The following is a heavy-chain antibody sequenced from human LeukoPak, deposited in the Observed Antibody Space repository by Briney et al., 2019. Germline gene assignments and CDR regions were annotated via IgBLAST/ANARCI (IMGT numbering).Heavy chain of an antibody. CDR3: ARGNIAAAGTKVAFDI. CDR2: ISSSSSYI. V-gene: IGHV3-21*01. CDR1: GFTFSSYS. D-gene: IGHD6-13*01. J-gene: IGHJ3*02. Sequence: GGSLRLSCAASGFTFSSYSMNWVRQAPGKGLEWVSSISSSSSYIYYADSVKGRFTISRDNAKNSLYLQMNSLRAEDTAVYYCARGNIAAAGTKVAFDIWGQGTMVTVS.